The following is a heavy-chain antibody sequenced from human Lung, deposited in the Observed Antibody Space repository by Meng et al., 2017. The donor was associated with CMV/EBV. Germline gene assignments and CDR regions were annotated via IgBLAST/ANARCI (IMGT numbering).Heavy chain of an antibody. Sequence: GGSXRLXCAASGFXFGIYGMDWVRQAPGKGLEWVAYIHHAGGYKQYADSVMDRFTISRDNSKNTLSLQMNSLRGEDTALYFCAKVSAGNCATASCPPDSXGQGXLVTVSS. CDR2: IHHAGGYK. J-gene: IGHJ5*01. CDR3: AKVSAGNCATASCPPDS. CDR1: GFXFGIYG. D-gene: IGHD2-2*01. V-gene: IGHV3-30*02.